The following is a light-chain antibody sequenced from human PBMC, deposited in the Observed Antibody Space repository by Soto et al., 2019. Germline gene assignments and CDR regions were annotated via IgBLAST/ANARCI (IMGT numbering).Light chain of an antibody. V-gene: IGKV3-11*01. Sequence: IVLTQSPVTLAVSPGERAVLSCRASQSVSTSLAWYQHKPGQAPRPFIYDASKRAPGIPARFSGSGSGTDFTLTISSLEPEDFAVYYCQVRDVWPSFGQGTKV. CDR1: QSVSTS. CDR3: QVRDVWPS. CDR2: DAS. J-gene: IGKJ1*01.